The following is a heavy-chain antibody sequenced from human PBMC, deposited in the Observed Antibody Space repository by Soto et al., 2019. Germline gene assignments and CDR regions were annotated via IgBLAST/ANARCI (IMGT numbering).Heavy chain of an antibody. Sequence: AGGSLRLSCAASGFTFSSYAMHWVRQAPGKGLEWVAVISYDGSNKYYADSVKGRFTISRDNSKNTLYLQMNSLRAEDTAVYYCARRDTAILDYWGQGTLVTVSS. CDR1: GFTFSSYA. V-gene: IGHV3-30-3*01. CDR2: ISYDGSNK. J-gene: IGHJ4*02. D-gene: IGHD5-18*01. CDR3: ARRDTAILDY.